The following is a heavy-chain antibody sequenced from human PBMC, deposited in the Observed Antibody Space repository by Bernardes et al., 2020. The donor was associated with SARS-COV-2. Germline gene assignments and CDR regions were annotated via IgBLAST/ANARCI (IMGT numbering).Heavy chain of an antibody. D-gene: IGHD1-26*01. CDR2: ISYSGGT. CDR3: ARRGISGIYSVAFDY. Sequence: SETLSLTCTVSGGSISGSNYYWGWIRQPPGKGLECIGTISYSGGTYYSPSLKSRVTISVDTSKNQFSLRLSSVTAADTALYYCARRGISGIYSVAFDYWGQGTLVTVSS. J-gene: IGHJ4*02. V-gene: IGHV4-39*01. CDR1: GGSISGSNYY.